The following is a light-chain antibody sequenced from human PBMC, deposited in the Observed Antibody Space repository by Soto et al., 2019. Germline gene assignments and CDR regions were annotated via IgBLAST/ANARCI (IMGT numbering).Light chain of an antibody. CDR2: DAS. V-gene: IGKV1-5*01. CDR3: QQYNAYTLFT. J-gene: IGKJ3*01. Sequence: DIQMTQSPSTLSASVGDRVTITCRATQSVSNWLAWYQQKPGQAPKLLIYDASRLQSGVPSRFSGSGSGTEFTLTISSLQPGDFATYYCQQYNAYTLFTFGPGTRVDIK. CDR1: QSVSNW.